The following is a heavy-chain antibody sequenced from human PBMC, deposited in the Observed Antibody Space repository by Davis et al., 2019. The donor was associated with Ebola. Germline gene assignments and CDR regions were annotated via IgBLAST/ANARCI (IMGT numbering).Heavy chain of an antibody. CDR2: ISWNSGSI. J-gene: IGHJ6*02. Sequence: PGGSLRLSCAASGFTFDDYAMHWVRQAPGKGLEWVSGISWNSGSIGYADSVKGRFTISRDNAKNSLYLQMNSLRDEDTAVYYCARDFYDFWRIYYYGMDVWGQGTTVTVSS. CDR3: ARDFYDFWRIYYYGMDV. V-gene: IGHV3-9*01. CDR1: GFTFDDYA. D-gene: IGHD3-3*01.